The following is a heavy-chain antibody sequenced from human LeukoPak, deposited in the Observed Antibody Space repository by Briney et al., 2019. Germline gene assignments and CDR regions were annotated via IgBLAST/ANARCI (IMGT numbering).Heavy chain of an antibody. CDR3: ARTVARIGY. J-gene: IGHJ4*02. CDR1: GFTFSSYE. Sequence: GGSLRLSCAASGFTFSSYEMNWVRQAPGKGLEWVSHISSSGSTIYYTDSVKGRLTISRDNSKNLLYLQMNSLRAEDTAIYYCARTVARIGYWGQGTLVTVSS. V-gene: IGHV3-48*03. D-gene: IGHD4-23*01. CDR2: ISSSGSTI.